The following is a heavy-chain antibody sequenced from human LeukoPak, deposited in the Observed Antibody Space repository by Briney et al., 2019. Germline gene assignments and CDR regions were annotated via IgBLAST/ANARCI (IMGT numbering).Heavy chain of an antibody. CDR1: GGSISSSSYY. V-gene: IGHV4-39*07. Sequence: PSETLSLTCTVSGGSISSSSYYWGWIRQPPGKGLEWIGSIYHSGSTNYNPSLKSRVTISVDKSKNQFSLKLSSVTAADTAVYYCARTGLAAAGVYFDYWGQGTLVTVSS. CDR2: IYHSGST. D-gene: IGHD6-13*01. CDR3: ARTGLAAAGVYFDY. J-gene: IGHJ4*02.